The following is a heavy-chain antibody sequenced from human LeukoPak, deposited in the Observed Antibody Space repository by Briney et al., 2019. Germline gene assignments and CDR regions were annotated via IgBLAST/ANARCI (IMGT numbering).Heavy chain of an antibody. CDR3: AVKVAGTGYY. CDR2: IYYSGST. CDR1: GGSISSYY. V-gene: IGHV4-59*12. D-gene: IGHD3/OR15-3a*01. Sequence: SETLSLTCTVSGGSISSYYWNWIRQPPGKGLEWIGYIYYSGSTNYNPSLKSRVTISVDTSKNQFSLRLSSVTAADTAVYYCAVKVAGTGYYWGQGTLVTVSS. J-gene: IGHJ4*02.